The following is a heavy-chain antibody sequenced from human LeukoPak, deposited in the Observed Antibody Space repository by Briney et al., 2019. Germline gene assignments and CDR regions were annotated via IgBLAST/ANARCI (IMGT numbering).Heavy chain of an antibody. CDR3: ARDLKGDTIFGVVYGGY. D-gene: IGHD3-3*01. Sequence: ASVKVSCKASGYTFTSYGISWVRQAPGQGLEWMGWISAYNGNTNYAQKLQGRVTMTTDTSTSTAYMELRSLRSDDTAVYYCARDLKGDTIFGVVYGGYWGQGTLVTVSS. J-gene: IGHJ4*02. V-gene: IGHV1-18*01. CDR2: ISAYNGNT. CDR1: GYTFTSYG.